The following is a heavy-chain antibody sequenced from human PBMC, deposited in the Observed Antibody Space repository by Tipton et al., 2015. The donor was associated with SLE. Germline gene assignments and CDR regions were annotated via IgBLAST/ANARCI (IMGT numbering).Heavy chain of an antibody. CDR1: GGSFSGYY. Sequence: TLSLTCAVYGGSFSGYYWSWIRQPPGKGLEWIGEINHSGSTNYNPSLKSRVTISVDTSKNQFSLKLSSVTAADTAVYYCARDTRGQHAYGAFDIWGQGTMVTVSS. CDR2: INHSGST. D-gene: IGHD4-17*01. CDR3: ARDTRGQHAYGAFDI. J-gene: IGHJ3*02. V-gene: IGHV4-34*01.